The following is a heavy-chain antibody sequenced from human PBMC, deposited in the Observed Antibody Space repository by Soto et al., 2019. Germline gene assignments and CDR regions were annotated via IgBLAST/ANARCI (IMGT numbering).Heavy chain of an antibody. Sequence: QITLKESVPTLVKPTQTLTVTCTFSGFSLSTSGAGVGWIRQSPGKAPELLALISWKDEKSYNPGLQSRLTITKDPCKFQLVLRMHDLHPVDTATYCGAHRYGGNYFRWYLYSWGHGTLFTVSS. V-gene: IGHV2-5*01. CDR2: ISWKDEK. CDR1: GFSLSTSGAG. J-gene: IGHJ5*01. D-gene: IGHD4-17*01. CDR3: AHRYGGNYFRWYLYS.